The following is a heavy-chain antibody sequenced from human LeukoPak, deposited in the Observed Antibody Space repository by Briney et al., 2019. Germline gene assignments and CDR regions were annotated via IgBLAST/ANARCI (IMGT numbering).Heavy chain of an antibody. CDR1: GFTFSSCA. CDR3: AKDPYGTRYFDY. D-gene: IGHD2-2*01. CDR2: ISGSGGST. Sequence: PGGSLRLSCAASGFTFSSCAMSWVRQAPGKGLEWVSAISGSGGSTYYADSVKGRFTISRDNSKNTVYLQMNSLRAEDTAVYYCAKDPYGTRYFDYWGQGTLVTVSS. J-gene: IGHJ4*02. V-gene: IGHV3-23*01.